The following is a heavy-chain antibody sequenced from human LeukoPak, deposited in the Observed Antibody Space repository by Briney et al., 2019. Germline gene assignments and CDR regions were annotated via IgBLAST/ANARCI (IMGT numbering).Heavy chain of an antibody. V-gene: IGHV4-4*07. Sequence: SETLSLTCTVSGGSISSYYWSWIRQPAGKGLEWIGRIYSSGSTNYNPSLKSRVTMSVDTSKNQFSLKLSSVTAADTAVYYCARGRYSYGYDYGMDVWGQGTTVTASS. CDR1: GGSISSYY. J-gene: IGHJ6*02. CDR2: IYSSGST. D-gene: IGHD5-18*01. CDR3: ARGRYSYGYDYGMDV.